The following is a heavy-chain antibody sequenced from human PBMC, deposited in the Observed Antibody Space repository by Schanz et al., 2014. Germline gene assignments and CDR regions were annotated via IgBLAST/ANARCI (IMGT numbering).Heavy chain of an antibody. CDR3: TRDRGALINHNDALDL. CDR2: IRSDERDK. Sequence: QLQLVESGGGVVQPGRSLRLSCAASGFTFSVYWMHWVRQAPGMGLEWVALIRSDERDKCYADSVKGRFSISRDNSKNTVYLQMNSLRSEDTAVYYCTRDRGALINHNDALDLWGQGTMVSVSS. J-gene: IGHJ3*01. V-gene: IGHV3-33*08. CDR1: GFTFSVYW. D-gene: IGHD3-16*01.